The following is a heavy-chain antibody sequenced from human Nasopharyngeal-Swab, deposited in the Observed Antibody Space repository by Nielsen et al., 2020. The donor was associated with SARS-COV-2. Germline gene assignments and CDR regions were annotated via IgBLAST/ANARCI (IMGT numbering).Heavy chain of an antibody. CDR1: GFTFSSYG. D-gene: IGHD5-12*01. Sequence: GGFLRLSCAASGFTFSSYGMHWVRQAPGKGLEWVVVTWYDESNKYYADSVKGRITISRDNSKNTLYLQMNNLRAEDTAVYYCARDRGATTYGMDVWGQGTTVTVSS. CDR3: ARDRGATTYGMDV. V-gene: IGHV3-33*01. CDR2: TWYDESNK. J-gene: IGHJ6*02.